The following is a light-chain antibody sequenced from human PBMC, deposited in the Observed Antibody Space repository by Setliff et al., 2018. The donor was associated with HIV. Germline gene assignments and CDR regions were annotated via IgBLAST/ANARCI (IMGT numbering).Light chain of an antibody. V-gene: IGLV2-14*01. CDR3: SSYTTTRTRA. CDR1: SSDIGGYNF. Sequence: QSVLTQPASVSGSPGQSITISCTGTSSDIGGYNFVSWYQQHPGKAPKLMIYDVNDRPSGVSNRFSGSKSGNTASLTISGLQAEDEADYYCSSYTTTRTRAFGGGTKVNVL. CDR2: DVN. J-gene: IGLJ3*02.